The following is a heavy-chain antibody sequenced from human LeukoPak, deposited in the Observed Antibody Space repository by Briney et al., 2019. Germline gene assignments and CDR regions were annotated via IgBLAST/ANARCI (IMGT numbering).Heavy chain of an antibody. CDR1: GFTFSSYG. D-gene: IGHD6-13*01. CDR2: ISYDGSNK. Sequence: GGSLRLSCAASGFTFSSYGMHWVRQAPGKGLEWVAVISYDGSNKYYADSVKGRFTIPRDNSKNTLYLQMNSLRAEDTAVYYCAKDSQYSSSWYYAFDIWGQGTMVTVSS. CDR3: AKDSQYSSSWYYAFDI. J-gene: IGHJ3*02. V-gene: IGHV3-30*18.